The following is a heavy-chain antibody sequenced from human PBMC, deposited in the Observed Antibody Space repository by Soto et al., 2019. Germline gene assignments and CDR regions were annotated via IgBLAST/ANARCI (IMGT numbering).Heavy chain of an antibody. Sequence: PSQTLSLTCAISGDSVSSNSAAWNWIRQSPSRGLEWLGRTYYRSKWYNDYAVSVKSRITINPDTSKNQFSLQLNSVTPEDTAVYYCARLEMLEGQGYYYYGMDVWGQGTTVTVSS. J-gene: IGHJ6*02. D-gene: IGHD1-1*01. CDR1: GDSVSSNSAA. CDR2: TYYRSKWYN. CDR3: ARLEMLEGQGYYYYGMDV. V-gene: IGHV6-1*01.